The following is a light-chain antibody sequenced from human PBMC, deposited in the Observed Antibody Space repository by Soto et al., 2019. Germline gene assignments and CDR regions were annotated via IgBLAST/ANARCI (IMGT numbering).Light chain of an antibody. CDR3: QQRSKWPPA. CDR2: GAS. J-gene: IGKJ5*01. V-gene: IGKV3-11*01. CDR1: QSVSTN. Sequence: EIAMTQSPASLSVSPGERATLSCRASQSVSTNLAWYQQKPGQAPRLLMYGASTRAIGIPARFTGGGSGTDFTLTISSLEPEDFAVYYCQQRSKWPPAFGQGTRLEIK.